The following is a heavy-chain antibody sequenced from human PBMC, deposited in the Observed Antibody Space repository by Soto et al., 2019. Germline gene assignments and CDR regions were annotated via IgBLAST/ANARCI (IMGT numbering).Heavy chain of an antibody. CDR2: IYYSGNT. Sequence: SETLSLTCTVSGDSISSGDYYWSWIRQPPGKGLEWIGCIYYSGNTYYNPSLKSRVTISVDTSKNQFSLKLSSVTAADTAVYYCARRQDGYFDYWGQGTLVTVSS. V-gene: IGHV4-30-4*02. J-gene: IGHJ4*02. CDR1: GDSISSGDYY. D-gene: IGHD2-15*01. CDR3: ARRQDGYFDY.